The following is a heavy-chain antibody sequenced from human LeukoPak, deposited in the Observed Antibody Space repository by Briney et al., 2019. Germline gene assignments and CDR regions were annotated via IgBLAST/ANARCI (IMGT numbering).Heavy chain of an antibody. Sequence: SQTLSLTCTVSGGSISSYYWSWIRHPPGKGLEWIGRIYTSGSTNSNPSLQSRVTMSVDTSKNQFSLKLSSVTAADTAVYYCARTVGATRGAFDIWGQGTMVTVSS. D-gene: IGHD1-26*01. CDR3: ARTVGATRGAFDI. V-gene: IGHV4-4*07. CDR1: GGSISSYY. J-gene: IGHJ3*02. CDR2: IYTSGST.